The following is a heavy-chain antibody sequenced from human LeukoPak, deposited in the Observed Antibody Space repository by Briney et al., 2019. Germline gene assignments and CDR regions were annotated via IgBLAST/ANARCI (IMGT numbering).Heavy chain of an antibody. D-gene: IGHD3-22*01. J-gene: IGHJ4*02. CDR2: IRSSSGDT. V-gene: IGHV1-2*02. CDR3: ARDYAYDPTAFYDY. CDR1: GYTFTDYY. Sequence: ASVKVSCKTSGYTFTDYYIHWVRQAPGQGLGWMGLIRSSSGDTTYAQKFQGRVTMTRVTSINTAYMELSWLTSDDTAIYYCARDYAYDPTAFYDYWGQGTLVTVSS.